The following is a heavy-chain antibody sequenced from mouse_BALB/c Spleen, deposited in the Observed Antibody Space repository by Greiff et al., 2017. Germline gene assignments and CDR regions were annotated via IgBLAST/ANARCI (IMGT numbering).Heavy chain of an antibody. D-gene: IGHD1-1*01. V-gene: IGHV3-6*02. J-gene: IGHJ1*01. Sequence: DVKLQESGPGLVKPSQSLSLTCSVTGYSITSGYYWNWIRQFPGNKLEWMGYISYDGSDNYNPSLKNRISITRDTSKNQFFLKLNSVTTEDTATYYCARRGGKFITTVVDWYFDVWGAGTTVTVSS. CDR3: ARRGGKFITTVVDWYFDV. CDR2: ISYDGSD. CDR1: GYSITSGYY.